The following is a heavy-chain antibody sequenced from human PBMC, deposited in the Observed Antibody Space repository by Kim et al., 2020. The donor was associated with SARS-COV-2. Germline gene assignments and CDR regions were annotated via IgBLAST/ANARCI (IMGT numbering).Heavy chain of an antibody. V-gene: IGHV4-34*01. CDR2: GST. D-gene: IGHD3-22*01. CDR3: ATRGLLRDY. J-gene: IGHJ4*02. Sequence: GSTNYNPSLKSRVTISVDTSKNQFSLKLSSVTAADTAVYYCATRGLLRDYWGQGTLVTVSS.